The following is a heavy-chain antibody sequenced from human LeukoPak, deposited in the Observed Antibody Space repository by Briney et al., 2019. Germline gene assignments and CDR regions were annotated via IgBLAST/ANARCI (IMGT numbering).Heavy chain of an antibody. V-gene: IGHV3-30*02. Sequence: GGSLRLSCAASGFTFSSYGMHWVRQAPGKGLEWVSFIRYDGSYKYCADSVKGRFTISRDNSKNTPYLQMNSLRAEDTAVYYCATEGGSYYVHTFDYWGQGTLVTVSS. CDR1: GFTFSSYG. J-gene: IGHJ4*02. CDR3: ATEGGSYYVHTFDY. CDR2: IRYDGSYK. D-gene: IGHD1-26*01.